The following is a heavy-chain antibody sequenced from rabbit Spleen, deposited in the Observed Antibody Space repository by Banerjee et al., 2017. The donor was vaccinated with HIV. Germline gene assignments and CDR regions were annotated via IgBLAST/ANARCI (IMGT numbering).Heavy chain of an antibody. Sequence: QEQLVESGGGLVQPGGSLKLSCKASGFDFSSYYMNWVRQAPGKGLEWIGYIDPVFGSAYYASWVNGRFSISRENAQNTVFLQMTSLTAADTATYFCARDGAGSSYFALWGPGTLVTVS. CDR1: GFDFSSYY. J-gene: IGHJ4*01. D-gene: IGHD8-1*01. CDR3: ARDGAGSSYFAL. V-gene: IGHV1S47*01. CDR2: IDPVFGSA.